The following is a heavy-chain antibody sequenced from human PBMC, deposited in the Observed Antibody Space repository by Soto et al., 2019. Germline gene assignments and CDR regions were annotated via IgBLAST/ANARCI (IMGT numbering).Heavy chain of an antibody. V-gene: IGHV1-8*01. J-gene: IGHJ4*02. CDR1: GYRFTSYD. CDR3: ARGFYFYLHNPGGN. D-gene: IGHD3-3*01. Sequence: QVQLVQSGAEVKKPGASVKVSCKASGYRFTSYDINWVRQAPGQGLEWMGWMNPNSGITGYAQKFRGRVTMTRDTTLNTAYMELSSLRSDDTAVYYCARGFYFYLHNPGGNWGQGTLGTVAS. CDR2: MNPNSGIT.